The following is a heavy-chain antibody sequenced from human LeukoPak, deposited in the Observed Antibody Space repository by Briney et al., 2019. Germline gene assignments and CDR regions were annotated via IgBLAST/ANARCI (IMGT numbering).Heavy chain of an antibody. D-gene: IGHD4-17*01. V-gene: IGHV3-23*01. CDR1: GFTFSSFG. J-gene: IGHJ5*02. CDR3: AREGNDYGDYVNWFDP. CDR2: IGGST. Sequence: GGSLRLSCAASGFTFSSFGMSWVRQAPGKGLGWVSGIGGSTYYADSVKGRCTISRDNSKNTVYLQMNSLRAEDTAVYYCAREGNDYGDYVNWFDPWGQGTLVTVSS.